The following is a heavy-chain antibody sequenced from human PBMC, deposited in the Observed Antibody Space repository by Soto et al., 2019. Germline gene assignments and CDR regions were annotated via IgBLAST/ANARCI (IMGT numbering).Heavy chain of an antibody. V-gene: IGHV4-39*01. J-gene: IGHJ6*02. Sequence: SETLSLTCTVSGGSISAHTHYWSWIRQSPGGGLEWIASIYYSGTTYYNPSLQNRLTISADRSKNQVSLLLTSVTAADTAVYYCARRKAVITTDSNYFYFAMDVWGPGTTVTVSS. CDR3: ARRKAVITTDSNYFYFAMDV. D-gene: IGHD2-8*01. CDR1: GGSISAHTHY. CDR2: IYYSGTT.